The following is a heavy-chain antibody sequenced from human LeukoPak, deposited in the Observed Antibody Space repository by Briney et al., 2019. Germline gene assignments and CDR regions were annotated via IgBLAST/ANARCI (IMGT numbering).Heavy chain of an antibody. V-gene: IGHV3-53*01. J-gene: IGHJ4*02. CDR3: ARGRDGYNYLDY. CDR1: GFTVSSNY. Sequence: GGSQRLSCAASGFTVSSNYMSWVRQAPGKGLEWVSVIYSGGSTYYADSVKGRFTISRDNSKNTLYLQMNSLRAEDTAVYYCARGRDGYNYLDYWGQGTLVTVSS. D-gene: IGHD5-24*01. CDR2: IYSGGST.